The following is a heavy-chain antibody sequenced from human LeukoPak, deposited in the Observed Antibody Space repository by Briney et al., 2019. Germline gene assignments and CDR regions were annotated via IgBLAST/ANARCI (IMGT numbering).Heavy chain of an antibody. J-gene: IGHJ4*02. CDR1: GFTFSSYW. CDR2: IKQDGSEK. V-gene: IGHV3-7*05. D-gene: IGHD1-26*01. CDR3: ARNRYSGSYGVDY. Sequence: GGSLRLSCAASGFTFSSYWMSWVRQAPAKGLEAVANIKQDGSEKYYVDSVKGRFTISRDNAKNSLYLQMNSLRAEDTAVYYCARNRYSGSYGVDYWGQGTLVTVSS.